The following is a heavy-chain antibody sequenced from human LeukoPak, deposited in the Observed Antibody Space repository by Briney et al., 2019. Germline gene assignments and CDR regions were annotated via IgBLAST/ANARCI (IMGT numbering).Heavy chain of an antibody. CDR3: AKEGTWIQLWENPYYFDD. CDR1: GGTFSSYA. V-gene: IGHV1-69*05. CDR2: IIPIFGTA. D-gene: IGHD5-18*01. Sequence: SVKVSCKASGGTFSSYAISWVRQAPGQGLEWMGRIIPIFGTANYAQKFQGRVTITTDESTSTAYMELSSLRSEDTALYYCAKEGTWIQLWENPYYFDDWLQGTQVTVCS. J-gene: IGHJ4*02.